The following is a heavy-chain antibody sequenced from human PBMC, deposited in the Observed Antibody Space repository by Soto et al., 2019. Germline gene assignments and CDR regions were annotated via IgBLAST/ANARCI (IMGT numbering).Heavy chain of an antibody. Sequence: QVQLVQSGAEVKKPGSKLKVSCKASRGTFSSYAISWVRQAPGQGLEWMGGIIPIFGTANYAQKFQGRVTITADESTSTAYMELSSLRSEDTAVYYCVRGGTYCGGDCYWGAEYFQHWGQGTLVTVSS. D-gene: IGHD2-21*02. J-gene: IGHJ1*01. CDR3: VRGGTYCGGDCYWGAEYFQH. V-gene: IGHV1-69*12. CDR2: IIPIFGTA. CDR1: RGTFSSYA.